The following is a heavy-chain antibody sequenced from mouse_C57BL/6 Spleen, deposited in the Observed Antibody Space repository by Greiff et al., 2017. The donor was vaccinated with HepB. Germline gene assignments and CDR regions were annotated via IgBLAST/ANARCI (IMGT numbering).Heavy chain of an antibody. CDR2: INPNNGGT. CDR1: GYTFTDYN. V-gene: IGHV1-22*01. CDR3: ASDTTVVAPWAMDY. D-gene: IGHD1-1*01. Sequence: EVQLQQSGPELVKPGASVKMSCKASGYTFTDYNMHWVKQSHGKSLERIGYINPNNGGTSYNQKVKVKATLTVNKSSSTAYMELRSLTSEDSAVYYCASDTTVVAPWAMDYWGKGASVTVSS. J-gene: IGHJ4*01.